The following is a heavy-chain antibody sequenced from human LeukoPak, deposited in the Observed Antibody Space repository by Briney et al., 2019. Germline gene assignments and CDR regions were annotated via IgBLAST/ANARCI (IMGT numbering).Heavy chain of an antibody. V-gene: IGHV1-2*02. D-gene: IGHD6-13*01. J-gene: IGHJ4*02. Sequence: GASVKVSCKASGYTFTGYYMHWVRQAPGQGLEWMGWINPNSGGTNYAQKFQGRVTMTRDTSISTAYMELSRLRSDDTAVYYCARDNVAAAGTADYWGQGTLVTVSS. CDR2: INPNSGGT. CDR3: ARDNVAAAGTADY. CDR1: GYTFTGYY.